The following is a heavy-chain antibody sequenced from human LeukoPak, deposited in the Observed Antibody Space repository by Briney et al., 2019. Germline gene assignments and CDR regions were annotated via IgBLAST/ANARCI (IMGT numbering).Heavy chain of an antibody. V-gene: IGHV3-53*01. D-gene: IGHD6-19*01. CDR3: AKDSSGPAY. J-gene: IGHJ4*02. CDR1: GFTFSDHY. Sequence: PGGSLRLSCVGSGFTFSDHYMDWVRQAPGKGLEWVSVIYSGGGTFYADSVKGRFTISRDNSKNTLYLQMNSLRAEDTAVYYCAKDSSGPAYWGQGTLVTVSS. CDR2: IYSGGGT.